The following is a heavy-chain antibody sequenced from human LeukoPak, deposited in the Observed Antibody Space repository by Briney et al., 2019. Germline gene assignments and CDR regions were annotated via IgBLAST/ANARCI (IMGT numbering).Heavy chain of an antibody. V-gene: IGHV3-53*01. Sequence: PGGSLRLSCAASGVTVRDNYMTWVRQAPGKGLEWVSLISSGGNTYYEDSVKGRFTISREISQNMLYFKLNSLRDEDTAVYYCARGGALDIWGQGTMVIVS. D-gene: IGHD4/OR15-4a*01. CDR3: ARGGALDI. J-gene: IGHJ3*02. CDR2: ISSGGNT. CDR1: GVTVRDNY.